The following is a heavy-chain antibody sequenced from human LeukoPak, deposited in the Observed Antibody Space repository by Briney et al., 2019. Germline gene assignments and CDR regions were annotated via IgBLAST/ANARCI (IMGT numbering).Heavy chain of an antibody. D-gene: IGHD2-21*02. J-gene: IGHJ4*02. CDR1: GGSFSGYY. Sequence: SSETLSLTCAAYGGSFSGYYWSWIRQPPGKGLEWIGEINHSGSTNYNPSLKSRVTISVDTSKNQFSLKLSSVTAADTAVYYCARGERLWAAVATDFDYWGQGTLVTVSS. CDR2: INHSGST. CDR3: ARGERLWAAVATDFDY. V-gene: IGHV4-34*01.